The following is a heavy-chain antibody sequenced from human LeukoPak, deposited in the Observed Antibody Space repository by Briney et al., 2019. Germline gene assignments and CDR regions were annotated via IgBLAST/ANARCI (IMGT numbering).Heavy chain of an antibody. Sequence: SETLSLTCTVSGYSIRSGDFWGWIRQPPGKALEWIGSIYHSGSTYYNPSLKSRVTLSVDTSKNQFSLYLDSVTAADAAIYYCARGDCGVNCPKYNWFDPWGQGTRVTVSS. D-gene: IGHD4/OR15-4a*01. V-gene: IGHV4-38-2*02. CDR1: GYSIRSGDF. CDR2: IYHSGST. CDR3: ARGDCGVNCPKYNWFDP. J-gene: IGHJ5*02.